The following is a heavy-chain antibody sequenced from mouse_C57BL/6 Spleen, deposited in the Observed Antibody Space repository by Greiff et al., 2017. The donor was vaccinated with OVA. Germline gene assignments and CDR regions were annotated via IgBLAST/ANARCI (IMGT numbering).Heavy chain of an antibody. CDR1: GYTFTSYW. J-gene: IGHJ2*01. Sequence: QVQLQQPGAELVKPGASVKLSCKASGYTFTSYWMQWVKQRPGQGLEWIGEIDPSDSYTNYNQKFKGKATLTVDTSSSTAYMQLSCLTSEDSAVYYCARRGCYGSSYDYFDYWGQGTTLTVSS. V-gene: IGHV1-50*01. CDR2: IDPSDSYT. CDR3: ARRGCYGSSYDYFDY. D-gene: IGHD1-1*01.